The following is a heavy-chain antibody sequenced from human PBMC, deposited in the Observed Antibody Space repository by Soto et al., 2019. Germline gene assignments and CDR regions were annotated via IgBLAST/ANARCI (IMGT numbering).Heavy chain of an antibody. CDR1: GFTFSSYC. CDR3: ASYSGSYFPVGHDR. D-gene: IGHD1-26*01. J-gene: IGHJ5*02. CDR2: IKQDGTEI. V-gene: IGHV3-7*01. Sequence: GGTLRLSCVAAGFTFSSYCMSGVRQAPGGGLEWVANIKQDGTEIHYVESVKGRFTIFRDNAKKSLYLQMNSLRAEDTAVYFCASYSGSYFPVGHDRWGQGTLVTVSS.